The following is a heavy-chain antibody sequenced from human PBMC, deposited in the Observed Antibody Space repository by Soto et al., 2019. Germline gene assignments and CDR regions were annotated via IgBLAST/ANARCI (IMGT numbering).Heavy chain of an antibody. CDR2: IHHSGST. J-gene: IGHJ6*02. CDR3: ARGYGLDV. V-gene: IGHV4-4*02. CDR1: GGSISTDNW. Sequence: QVQLQESGPGLVKPSGTVSLTCAVSGGSISTDNWWIWVRQPPGKGLEWIGEIHHSGSTNYNPSLKCRVTVSVDKSRNQFSLKLSSVTAADTAVYYCARGYGLDVWGQGTTVTVSS.